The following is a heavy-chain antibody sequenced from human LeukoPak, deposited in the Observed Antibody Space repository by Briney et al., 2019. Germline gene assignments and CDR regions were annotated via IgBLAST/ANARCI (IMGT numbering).Heavy chain of an antibody. CDR1: GCTFSSYW. CDR2: INSDGSST. CDR3: ARGLMDV. Sequence: PGGSLRLSCAASGCTFSSYWMHWVRQAPGKGLVWVSRINSDGSSTSYADSVKGRYTISRENAKSTLYVEMNSLRAEGTAVYYCARGLMDVWGQGTTVTVSS. V-gene: IGHV3-74*01. J-gene: IGHJ6*02.